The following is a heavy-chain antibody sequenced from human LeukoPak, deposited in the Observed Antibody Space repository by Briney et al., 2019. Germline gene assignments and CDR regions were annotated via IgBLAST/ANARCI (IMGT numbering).Heavy chain of an antibody. V-gene: IGHV1-2*02. Sequence: ASVKVSCKASGYTFTGYYIHWVRQAPGQGLEWMGWINPNSGGTNYAQEFQDRVTMARDTSISTSYMELSGLKYDDTAVYYCASRAIREIIPYFDYWGQGALVTVSS. J-gene: IGHJ4*02. CDR2: INPNSGGT. CDR1: GYTFTGYY. CDR3: ASRAIREIIPYFDY. D-gene: IGHD3-3*01.